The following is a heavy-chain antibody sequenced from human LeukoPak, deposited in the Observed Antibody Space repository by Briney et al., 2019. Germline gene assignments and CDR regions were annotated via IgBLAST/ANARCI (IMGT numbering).Heavy chain of an antibody. V-gene: IGHV1-2*06. CDR3: ARVGVDLWFDP. J-gene: IGHJ5*02. Sequence: ASVKVSCKASGYTFTGIYIHWVRQAPGQGLEWMGRIDPNRGGTNYAQKFQGRVTMTRGTSISTAYMELSRLRSDDTAIYYCARVGVDLWFDPWGQGTLVTVSS. CDR1: GYTFTGIY. CDR2: IDPNRGGT. D-gene: IGHD3/OR15-3a*01.